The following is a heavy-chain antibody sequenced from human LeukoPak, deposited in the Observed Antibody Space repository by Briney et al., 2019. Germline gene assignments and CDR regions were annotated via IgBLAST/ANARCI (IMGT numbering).Heavy chain of an antibody. CDR2: IKSKTDGGTT. V-gene: IGHV3-15*01. CDR1: GFNFWNTG. J-gene: IGHJ4*02. CDR3: TTDRSINVVVVAATYLGY. Sequence: GGSLRLSCVVAGFNFWNTGMSWVRQAPGKGLEWVGRIKSKTDGGTTDYAAPVKGRFTISRDDSKNTLYLQMNSLKTEDTAVYYCTTDRSINVVVVAATYLGYWGQGTLVTVSS. D-gene: IGHD2-15*01.